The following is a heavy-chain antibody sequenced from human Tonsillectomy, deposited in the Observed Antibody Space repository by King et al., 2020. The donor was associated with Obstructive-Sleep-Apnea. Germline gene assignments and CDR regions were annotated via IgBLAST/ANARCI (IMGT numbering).Heavy chain of an antibody. D-gene: IGHD6-19*01. CDR3: AGGGYRGIAVAGTFWFDP. CDR1: GFTFSSYS. J-gene: IGHJ5*02. Sequence: VQLAESGGGLVKPGGSLRLSCAASGFTFSSYSMNWVRQAPGKGLEWVSSISSSSSYIYYADSVKGRFTISRDNAKNSLYLQMNSLRAEDTAVYYCAGGGYRGIAVAGTFWFDPWGQGTLVTVSS. CDR2: ISSSSSYI. V-gene: IGHV3-21*01.